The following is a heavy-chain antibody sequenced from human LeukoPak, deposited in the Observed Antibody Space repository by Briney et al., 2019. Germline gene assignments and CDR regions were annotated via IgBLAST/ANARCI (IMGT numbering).Heavy chain of an antibody. J-gene: IGHJ4*02. CDR2: IRYDGSNK. V-gene: IGHV3-30*02. CDR3: AKDNYYDSSGYYGYMGY. Sequence: GGSLRLSCAASGFTFSSYGMHWVRQAPGKGLEWVAFIRYDGSNKYYADSVKGRFTISRDNSKNTLYLQMNSLRAEDTAVYYCAKDNYYDSSGYYGYMGYWGQGTLVTVSS. CDR1: GFTFSSYG. D-gene: IGHD3-22*01.